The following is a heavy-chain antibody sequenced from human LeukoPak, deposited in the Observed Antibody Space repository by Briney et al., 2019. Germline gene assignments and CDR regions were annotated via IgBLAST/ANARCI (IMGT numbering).Heavy chain of an antibody. V-gene: IGHV3-30*03. Sequence: TGGSLRLSCAASGFAFSSYGMHWVRQAPGKGLEWVAVMSYDGPNIYYADSVKGRFTISRDNSKNMLFLQMNSLRTEDTAVYYCAMDRHDYAYYVIDVWGQGTTVIVSS. J-gene: IGHJ6*02. CDR2: MSYDGPNI. CDR1: GFAFSSYG. D-gene: IGHD4/OR15-4a*01. CDR3: AMDRHDYAYYVIDV.